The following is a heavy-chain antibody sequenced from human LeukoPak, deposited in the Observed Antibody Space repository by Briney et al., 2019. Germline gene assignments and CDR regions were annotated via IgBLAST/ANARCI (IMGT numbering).Heavy chain of an antibody. CDR3: AREGYCSGGSCYFFDY. V-gene: IGHV1-69*05. D-gene: IGHD2-15*01. Sequence: GSSVKVSCKASGGTFSSYAISWVRQAPGQGLEWMGRIIPIFGTANYAQKFQGRVTITTDESRSTAYMELRSLRSEDTAVYYCAREGYCSGGSCYFFDYWGQGTLVTVSS. CDR2: IIPIFGTA. J-gene: IGHJ4*02. CDR1: GGTFSSYA.